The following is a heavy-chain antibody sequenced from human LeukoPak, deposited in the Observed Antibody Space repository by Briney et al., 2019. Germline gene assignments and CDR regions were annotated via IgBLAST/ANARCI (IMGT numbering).Heavy chain of an antibody. CDR1: GGSFSGYY. CDR2: INHSGST. D-gene: IGHD3-16*02. Sequence: SETLSLTCAVYGGSFSGYYWSWIRQPPGKGLEWIGEINHSGSTNYNPSLKSRVTISVDTSKNQFSLKLSSVTAADTAVYYCARHSPNYDYVWGSYRPDAFDIWGQGTMVTVSS. CDR3: ARHSPNYDYVWGSYRPDAFDI. V-gene: IGHV4-34*01. J-gene: IGHJ3*02.